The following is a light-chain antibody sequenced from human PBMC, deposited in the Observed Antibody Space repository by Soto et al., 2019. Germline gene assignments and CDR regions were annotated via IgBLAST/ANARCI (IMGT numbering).Light chain of an antibody. Sequence: DIQMTQSPSSLSASVGDRVTITCRASQSISSYLNWYQQKPGKAPKLLIYAASSLQSGVPSRFSGSGSGTDFTLTISSLQPEDFATYYCQLSYSTPWTFGKGTKVDIK. CDR3: QLSYSTPWT. CDR1: QSISSY. V-gene: IGKV1-39*01. J-gene: IGKJ1*01. CDR2: AAS.